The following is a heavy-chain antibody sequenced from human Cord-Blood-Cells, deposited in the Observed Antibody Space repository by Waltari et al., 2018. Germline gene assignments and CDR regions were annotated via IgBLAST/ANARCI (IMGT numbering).Heavy chain of an antibody. CDR3: ATDLGWGELSRFDY. Sequence: QVQLVQSGAEVKKPGASVKVSCKVAGYTITELSMHWVRQAPGKGLEWMGGFDPEDGETIYAQKFQGRVTMTEDTSTDTAYMELSSLRSEDTAVYYCATDLGWGELSRFDYWGQGTLVTVSS. CDR2: FDPEDGET. J-gene: IGHJ4*02. V-gene: IGHV1-24*01. D-gene: IGHD3-16*02. CDR1: GYTITELS.